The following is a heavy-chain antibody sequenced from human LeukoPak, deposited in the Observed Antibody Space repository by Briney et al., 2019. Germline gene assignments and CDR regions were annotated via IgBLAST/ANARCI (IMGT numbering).Heavy chain of an antibody. V-gene: IGHV3-74*01. CDR2: INSDGTST. Sequence: PGGSLRLSCAASGLTLSSNWMHWVRQAPGKGLVWVSRINSDGTSTSYADSVRGRFTISRDNAKNTLYLQMNSLRAEDTAVYYCARGGGIVGATWPSLVDYWGQGTLVTVSS. CDR1: GLTLSSNW. J-gene: IGHJ4*02. CDR3: ARGGGIVGATWPSLVDY. D-gene: IGHD1-26*01.